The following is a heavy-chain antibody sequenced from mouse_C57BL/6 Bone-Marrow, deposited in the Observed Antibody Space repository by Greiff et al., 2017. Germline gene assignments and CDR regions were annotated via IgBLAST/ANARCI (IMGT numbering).Heavy chain of an antibody. CDR3: ARSYYSRDY. D-gene: IGHD2-12*01. V-gene: IGHV1-55*01. Sequence: VQLQQPGAELVKPGASVKMSCKASGYTFTSYWITWVKQRPGQGLEWIGDIYPGSGSTNYNEKFKSKATLTVDTSYSTAYMQLSRLTSEDSAVYYCARSYYSRDYWGQGTTLTVSS. J-gene: IGHJ2*01. CDR2: IYPGSGST. CDR1: GYTFTSYW.